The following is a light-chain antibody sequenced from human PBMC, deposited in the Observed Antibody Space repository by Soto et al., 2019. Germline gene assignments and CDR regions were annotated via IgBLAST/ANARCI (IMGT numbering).Light chain of an antibody. Sequence: QSALTQPASVSGSPGQSITISCTGTSSDVGGSNYVSWYQQHPGKAPKLMIYDVSDRPPGVSNRFSGSKSGNTASLTISGLQAEDEADYYCSSSTSSSSLGVFGGGTQLTVL. CDR1: SSDVGGSNY. J-gene: IGLJ3*02. CDR3: SSSTSSSSLGV. CDR2: DVS. V-gene: IGLV2-14*01.